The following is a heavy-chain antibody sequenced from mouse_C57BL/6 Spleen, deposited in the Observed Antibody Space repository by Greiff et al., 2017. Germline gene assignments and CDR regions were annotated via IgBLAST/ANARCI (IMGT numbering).Heavy chain of an antibody. CDR1: GYTFTSYW. Sequence: QVQLQQPGAELVKPGASVKLSCKASGYTFTSYWMHWVKQRPGQGLEWIGIIHPKSGSTNYNEKFKSKATLTVDKSSSTAYMQLSSLTSADSAVYNCARISTMVREVDDWGKGTTLTVAS. CDR2: IHPKSGST. V-gene: IGHV1-64*01. CDR3: ARISTMVREVDD. J-gene: IGHJ2*01. D-gene: IGHD2-2*01.